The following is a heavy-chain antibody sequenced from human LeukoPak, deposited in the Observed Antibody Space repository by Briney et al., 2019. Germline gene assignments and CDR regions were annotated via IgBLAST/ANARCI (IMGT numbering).Heavy chain of an antibody. CDR2: IYYSGST. J-gene: IGHJ5*02. Sequence: PSETLSLTCTVSGGSISSYYWSWIRQPPGKGLEWIGYIYYSGSTNYNPSLKSRVTISVGTSKNQFSLKLSSVTAADTAVYYCARHTYYDSSGYFGFDPWGQGTLVTVSS. CDR1: GGSISSYY. V-gene: IGHV4-59*08. D-gene: IGHD3-22*01. CDR3: ARHTYYDSSGYFGFDP.